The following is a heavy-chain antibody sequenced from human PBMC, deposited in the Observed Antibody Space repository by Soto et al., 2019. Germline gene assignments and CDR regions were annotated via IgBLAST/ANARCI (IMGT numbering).Heavy chain of an antibody. CDR1: GVTFSSYE. CDR3: ERASVVVVDGFDY. V-gene: IGHV3-48*03. Sequence: RILSCAGSGVTFSSYEMKCSRHDPGKGLEWVSYISTSGRTISYTDSVKGRFTISRDNAKNSLYLQMNSLRAEDTAVYYCERASVVVVDGFDYWGQGTMVTVSS. D-gene: IGHD2-15*01. J-gene: IGHJ4*02. CDR2: ISTSGRTI.